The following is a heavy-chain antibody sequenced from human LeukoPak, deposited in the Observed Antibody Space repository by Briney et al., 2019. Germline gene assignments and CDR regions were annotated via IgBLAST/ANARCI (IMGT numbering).Heavy chain of an antibody. CDR3: ARGGYSGYDWVDY. D-gene: IGHD5-12*01. Sequence: GGSLRLSCAASGFTFSDYYMSWIRQAPGKGLEWVSYISSSSSYTNYADSVKGRFTISRDNAKNSLYLQMNSLRAEVTAVYYCARGGYSGYDWVDYWGQGTLVTVSS. CDR1: GFTFSDYY. CDR2: ISSSSSYT. J-gene: IGHJ4*02. V-gene: IGHV3-11*05.